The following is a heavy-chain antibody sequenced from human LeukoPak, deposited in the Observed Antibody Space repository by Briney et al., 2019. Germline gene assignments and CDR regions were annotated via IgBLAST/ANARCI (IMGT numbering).Heavy chain of an antibody. Sequence: ASVKLSCTASGYTFTGYYMPWVRQAPGQRLEWMGWINPNSGGTNYAQKFQGRVTMTRDTSISAVYMELSRLRSDDTAVYYCARDGTGVYNLVQYWGQGTLVTVSS. J-gene: IGHJ4*02. D-gene: IGHD5-24*01. CDR2: INPNSGGT. CDR1: GYTFTGYY. V-gene: IGHV1-2*02. CDR3: ARDGTGVYNLVQY.